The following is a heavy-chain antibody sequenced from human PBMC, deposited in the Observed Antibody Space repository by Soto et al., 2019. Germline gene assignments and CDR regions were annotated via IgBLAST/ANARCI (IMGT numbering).Heavy chain of an antibody. CDR1: GDSVSSNSAA. Sequence: SQTLSLTCAISGDSVSSNSAAWNWIRQSPSRGLEWLGRTYYRSKWYNDYAVSVKSRITINPDTSKNQFSLQLNSVTPEDTAVYYCARDPGWETGTTSSFDYWGQGTLVTVSS. D-gene: IGHD1-7*01. V-gene: IGHV6-1*01. CDR3: ARDPGWETGTTSSFDY. CDR2: TYYRSKWYN. J-gene: IGHJ4*02.